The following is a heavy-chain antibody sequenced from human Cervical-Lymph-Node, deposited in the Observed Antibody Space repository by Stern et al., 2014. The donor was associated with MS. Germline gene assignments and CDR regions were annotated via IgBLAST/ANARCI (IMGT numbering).Heavy chain of an antibody. CDR2: INAGNGNT. CDR3: ARQQFLDS. CDR1: GYTFTSYS. D-gene: IGHD6-13*01. J-gene: IGHJ4*02. Sequence: VQLVESGAEVKKPGASVKVSCKTSGYTFTSYSIHWVRQAPGQRLEWMGWINAGNGNTKYSPKFQGRVTLSVDASARTVYMELSSLRSEDTAVYYCARQQFLDSWGQGTLVTVSS. V-gene: IGHV1-3*01.